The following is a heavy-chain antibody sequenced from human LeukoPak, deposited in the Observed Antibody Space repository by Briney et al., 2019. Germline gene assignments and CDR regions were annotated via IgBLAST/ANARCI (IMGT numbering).Heavy chain of an antibody. CDR2: INWNGGST. J-gene: IGHJ6*03. CDR1: GFTFGDYA. Sequence: PGGSLRLSCTASGFTFGDYAMSWVRQAPGKGLEWVSGINWNGGSTGYADSVKGRFTISRDNAKNSLYLQMNSLRAEDTALYHCARDRTVTTEDYYMDVWGKGTTVTVSS. CDR3: ARDRTVTTEDYYMDV. D-gene: IGHD4-11*01. V-gene: IGHV3-20*01.